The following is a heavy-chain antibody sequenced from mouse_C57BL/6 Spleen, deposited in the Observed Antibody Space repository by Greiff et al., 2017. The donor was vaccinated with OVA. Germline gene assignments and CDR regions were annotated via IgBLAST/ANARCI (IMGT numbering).Heavy chain of an antibody. CDR1: GFTFSSYA. J-gene: IGHJ4*01. CDR2: ISSGGDYI. D-gene: IGHD1-1*01. CDR3: TRRGTTVVEDYAMDY. V-gene: IGHV5S21*01. Sequence: EVKVVESGEGLVKPGGSLKLSCAASGFTFSSYAMSWVRQTPEQRLEWVAYISSGGDYIYYADTVKGRFTISRDNARNTLYLQMSSLKSEDTAMYYCTRRGTTVVEDYAMDYWGQGTSVTVSA.